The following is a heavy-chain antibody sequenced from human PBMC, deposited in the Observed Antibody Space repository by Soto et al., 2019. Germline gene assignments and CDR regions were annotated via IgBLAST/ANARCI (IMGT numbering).Heavy chain of an antibody. Sequence: SETLSLTCTVSGGSISSYYWSWIRQPPGKGLEWIGYIYYSGSTNYNPSLKSRVTISVDTSKNQFSLKLSSVTAAGTAVYYCARVGAVAYYFDYWGQGTLVTVSS. CDR1: GGSISSYY. CDR3: ARVGAVAYYFDY. D-gene: IGHD6-19*01. CDR2: IYYSGST. J-gene: IGHJ4*02. V-gene: IGHV4-59*01.